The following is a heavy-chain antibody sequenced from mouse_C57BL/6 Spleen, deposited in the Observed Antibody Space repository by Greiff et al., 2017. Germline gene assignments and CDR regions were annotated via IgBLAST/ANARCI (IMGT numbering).Heavy chain of an antibody. V-gene: IGHV1-64*01. CDR3: AREGDCSNYDY. CDR2: IHPNSGST. Sequence: QVQLQQPGAELVKPGASVKLSCKASGYTFTSYWMHWVKQRPGQGLEWIGMIHPNSGSTNYNEKFKSKATLTADKSSSTTYMQLSSLTSEDSAVYYCAREGDCSNYDYWGQGTTLTVSA. CDR1: GYTFTSYW. D-gene: IGHD2-5*01. J-gene: IGHJ2*01.